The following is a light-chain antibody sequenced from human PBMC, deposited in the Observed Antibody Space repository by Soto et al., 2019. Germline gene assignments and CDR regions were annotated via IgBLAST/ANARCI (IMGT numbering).Light chain of an antibody. CDR3: QTWGTGIVV. CDR2: LEGSGSY. V-gene: IGLV4-60*02. CDR1: SGHSSYI. Sequence: QLVLTQSSSASASLGSSVKLTCTLSSGHSSYIIAWHQQQPGKAPRYLMKLEGSGSYNKGSGVPDRFSGSSSGADRHLTISNLQFEDEADYYCQTWGTGIVVFGGGTKLTVL. J-gene: IGLJ2*01.